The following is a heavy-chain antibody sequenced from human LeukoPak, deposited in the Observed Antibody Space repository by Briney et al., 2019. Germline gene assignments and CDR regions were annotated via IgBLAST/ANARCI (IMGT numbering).Heavy chain of an antibody. CDR1: GFTVSSNY. V-gene: IGHV3-66*04. CDR3: ARQSGYYGGMDY. D-gene: IGHD3-10*01. CDR2: IYSGGST. J-gene: IGHJ4*02. Sequence: GGSLRLSCAASGFTVSSNYMSWVRQAPGKGLEWVSIIYSGGSTYYADSVKGRFTISRDNSKNTLYLQMNTLGAEDTAVYYCARQSGYYGGMDYWGQGTLVTVSS.